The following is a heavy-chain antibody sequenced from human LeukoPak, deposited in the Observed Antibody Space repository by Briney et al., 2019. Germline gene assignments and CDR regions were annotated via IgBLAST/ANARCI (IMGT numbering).Heavy chain of an antibody. V-gene: IGHV3-64*01. D-gene: IGHD4-17*01. CDR3: ARSDDYGDYVPVY. CDR1: GFSFSSHA. Sequence: GGSLRLSCAASGFSFSSHAMHWVRQAPGKGLEYVSTISSTGDSTYYANSVKGRLTISRDNSKNTLYLQMGSLRAEDMAAYYCARSDDYGDYVPVYWGQGTLVTVSS. CDR2: ISSTGDST. J-gene: IGHJ4*02.